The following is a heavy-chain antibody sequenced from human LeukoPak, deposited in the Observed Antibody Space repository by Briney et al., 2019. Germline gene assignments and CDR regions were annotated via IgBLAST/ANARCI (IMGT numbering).Heavy chain of an antibody. V-gene: IGHV3-23*01. J-gene: IGHJ4*02. CDR2: ISGRGGST. Sequence: PGGSLRLSCAASGFTFSSYAMSWVRQAPGKRLEWVSTISGRGGSTYYADSVKGRFTISRDNSKNTLYLQMNSPRAEDTAVYYCAKAPFYDYVWGNSRGYYFDYWGQGTLVTVSS. CDR3: AKAPFYDYVWGNSRGYYFDY. CDR1: GFTFSSYA. D-gene: IGHD3-16*01.